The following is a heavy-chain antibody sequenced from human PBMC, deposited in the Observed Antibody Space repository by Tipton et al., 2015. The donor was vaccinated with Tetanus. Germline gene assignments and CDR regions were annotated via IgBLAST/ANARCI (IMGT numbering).Heavy chain of an antibody. J-gene: IGHJ2*01. D-gene: IGHD6-6*01. CDR3: TRDLPGVVAQIFDL. CDR2: VFYTGIT. CDR1: GGSISGYF. V-gene: IGHV4-59*12. Sequence: GLVKPSETLSLICTVSGGSISGYFWTWIRQPPGKGLECIGYVFYTGITNYNPPFESRVTMSVDTSKNQIPLKLSSVTAADTAVYYCTRDLPGVVAQIFDLWAVAPLSLSPQ.